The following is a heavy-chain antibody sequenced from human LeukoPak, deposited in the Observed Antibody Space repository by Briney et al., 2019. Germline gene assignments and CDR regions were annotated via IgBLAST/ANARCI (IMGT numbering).Heavy chain of an antibody. J-gene: IGHJ4*02. D-gene: IGHD6-6*01. CDR2: IIPIFGIA. CDR1: GGTFSSYA. CDR3: ARDWHSSIAARPPLLD. V-gene: IGHV1-69*05. Sequence: ASVKVSCKASGGTFSSYAISWVRQAPGQGLEWMGGIIPIFGIANYAQKFQGRVTITTDESTSTAYMELGSLRSEDTAVYYCARDWHSSIAARPPLLDWGQGTLVTVSS.